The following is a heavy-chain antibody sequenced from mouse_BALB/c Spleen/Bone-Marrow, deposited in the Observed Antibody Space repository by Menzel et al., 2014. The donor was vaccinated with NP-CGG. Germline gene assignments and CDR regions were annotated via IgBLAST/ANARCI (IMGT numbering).Heavy chain of an antibody. D-gene: IGHD1-2*01. J-gene: IGHJ4*01. CDR1: GFTFSSYA. Sequence: EVNVVESGGGLVKPGGSLKLSCAASGFTFSSYAMSWVRQTPEKRLEWVASISSGGSTYYPDSVKGRFTISRDNARNILYLQMSSLRSEDTATYYCARVTTATGVDYWGQGTSVTVSS. V-gene: IGHV5-6-5*01. CDR3: ARVTTATGVDY. CDR2: ISSGGST.